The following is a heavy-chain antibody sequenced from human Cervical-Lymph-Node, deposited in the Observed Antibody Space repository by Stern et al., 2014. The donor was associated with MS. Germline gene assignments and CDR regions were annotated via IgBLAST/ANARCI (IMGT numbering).Heavy chain of an antibody. Sequence: QVQLVQSGAEVKKPGSSVKVSCKASGGTFSSYAFKWVRQAPGQGLEWMGWIIPHFETANYAQKFQGRVTITADESTRTVYMELSGLRSDDTAVYYCARVLDTAMLHLHYWGQGTLVTVSS. CDR3: ARVLDTAMLHLHY. V-gene: IGHV1-69*12. CDR1: GGTFSSYA. CDR2: IIPHFETA. D-gene: IGHD5-18*01. J-gene: IGHJ4*02.